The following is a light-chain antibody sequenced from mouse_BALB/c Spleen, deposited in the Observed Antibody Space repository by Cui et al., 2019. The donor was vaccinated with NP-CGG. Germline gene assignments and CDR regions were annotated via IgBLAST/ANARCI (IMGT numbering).Light chain of an antibody. J-gene: IGLJ1*01. V-gene: IGLV1*01. CDR1: TGSVTTNNY. CDR3: ALWYSNHWV. Sequence: QAFLDQESSLTTSPGETVTLTCRSSTGSVTTNNYANWVQEKPDHLFTGLIGGTNNRAPGVPARFSGSLIGDKAALTITGAQTEDEAIYFCALWYSNHWVFGGGTKLTVL. CDR2: GTN.